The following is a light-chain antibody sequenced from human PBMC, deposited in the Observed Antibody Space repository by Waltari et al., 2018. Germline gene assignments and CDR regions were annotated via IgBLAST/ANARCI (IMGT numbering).Light chain of an antibody. CDR3: QSFDIRLSGGVV. V-gene: IGLV1-40*01. J-gene: IGLJ3*02. CDR1: SSNTGAGHD. CDR2: GNN. Sequence: QSVLTQPPSMSGAPGQRVTIPCTGSSSNTGAGHDVHWYQVFPGTAPKLLTYGNNNRPSGVPDRFSGSKSDTSASLAIGGLQAEDEADYYCQSFDIRLSGGVVFGGGTKVTVL.